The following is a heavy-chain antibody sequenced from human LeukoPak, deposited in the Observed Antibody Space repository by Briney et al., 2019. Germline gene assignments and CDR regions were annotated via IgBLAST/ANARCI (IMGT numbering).Heavy chain of an antibody. D-gene: IGHD2-2*01. CDR3: AAHGGRDIVVVPAAEY. V-gene: IGHV3-23*01. CDR1: GFTFNYYA. CDR2: ILGGGDTT. Sequence: GGSLRLSCAASGFTFNYYATNWVRQAPGKGLEWVSAILGGGDTTSYADSVKGRFTISRDNSKNTLYLQMNSLRAEDTAVYYCAAHGGRDIVVVPAAEYWGQGTLVTVSS. J-gene: IGHJ4*02.